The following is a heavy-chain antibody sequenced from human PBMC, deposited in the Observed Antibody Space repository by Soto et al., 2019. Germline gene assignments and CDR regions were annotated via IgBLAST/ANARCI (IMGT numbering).Heavy chain of an antibody. CDR3: STTKFYCGGDCYSYGFDI. CDR2: IRSKSNSYAT. CDR1: GFTFSGSA. Sequence: GGSLRLSCAASGFTFSGSAMHWVRQASGKGLEWVGRIRSKSNSYATAYAASVKGRFTISRDDSKNTLYLQMNSLKTEDTAVYYCSTTKFYCGGDCYSYGFDIWGQGTMVTVSS. V-gene: IGHV3-73*01. D-gene: IGHD2-21*02. J-gene: IGHJ3*02.